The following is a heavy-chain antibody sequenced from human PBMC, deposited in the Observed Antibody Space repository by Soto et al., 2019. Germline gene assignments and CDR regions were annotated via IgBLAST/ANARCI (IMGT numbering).Heavy chain of an antibody. D-gene: IGHD1-7*01. V-gene: IGHV4-34*01. CDR3: ARGRWNYGGPYYYYYMDV. J-gene: IGHJ6*03. CDR1: GGSFSGYY. Sequence: NPSETLSLTCAVYGGSFSGYYWSWIRQPPGKGLEWIGEINHSGSTNYNPSLKSRVTISVDTSKNQFSLKLSSVTAADTAVYYCARGRWNYGGPYYYYYMDVWGKGTTVTVSS. CDR2: INHSGST.